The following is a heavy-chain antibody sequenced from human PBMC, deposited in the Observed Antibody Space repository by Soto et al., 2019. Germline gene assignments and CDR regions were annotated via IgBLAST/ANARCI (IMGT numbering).Heavy chain of an antibody. V-gene: IGHV1-69*15. CDR3: ARGHTDAYWFDP. D-gene: IGHD3-16*01. CDR1: GGTFSSYS. CDR2: IIPLFGAA. Sequence: QVQLVQSGAEVKKPGSSVKVSCKASGGTFSSYSINWVRQAPGQGLEWMGRIIPLFGAANYAQKFQGRVTFTADESTTTSDMELSSLRPDDTAVYYCARGHTDAYWFDPWGQGTLVTVSS. J-gene: IGHJ5*02.